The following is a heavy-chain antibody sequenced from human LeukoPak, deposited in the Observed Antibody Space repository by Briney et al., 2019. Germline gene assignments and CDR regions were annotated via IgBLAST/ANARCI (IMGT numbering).Heavy chain of an antibody. CDR2: IRGSGGST. D-gene: IGHD3-3*01. J-gene: IGHJ4*02. CDR3: AKATYYDFWSGYYSFDY. Sequence: GGPLRLSCAASGFTFSSYAMSWVRQAPGKGLEWASAIRGSGGSTYYADSVKGRFTISRDNSKNTLYLQMNSLRAEDTAVYYCAKATYYDFWSGYYSFDYWGQGTLVTVSS. V-gene: IGHV3-23*01. CDR1: GFTFSSYA.